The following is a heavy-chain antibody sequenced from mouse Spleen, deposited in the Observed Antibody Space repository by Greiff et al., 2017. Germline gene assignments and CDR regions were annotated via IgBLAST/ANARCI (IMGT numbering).Heavy chain of an antibody. D-gene: IGHD1-1*01. CDR1: GYTFTSYW. CDR2: IDPSDSYT. Sequence: QVQLQQPGAELVKPGASVKVSCKASGYTFTSYWMHWVKQRPGQGLEWIGEIDPSDSYTNYNQKFKGKATLTVDKSSSTAYMQLSSLTSEDSAVYYCARSYYYGSSFYFDYWGQGTTLTVSS. CDR3: ARSYYYGSSFYFDY. J-gene: IGHJ2*01. V-gene: IGHV1-69*02.